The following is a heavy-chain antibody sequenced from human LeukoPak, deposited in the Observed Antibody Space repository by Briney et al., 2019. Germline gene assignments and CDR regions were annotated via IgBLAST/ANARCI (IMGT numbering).Heavy chain of an antibody. J-gene: IGHJ3*02. CDR3: TRGYSGGWVYAFDI. Sequence: GGSLRLSCAVSGSTFSDQYMDWVRQAPGKGLEWLGRIRNKANSYTPDYTALLKGKFIIPRDGSKNSLYLQMNSLKTEDPAVYFCTRGYSGGWVYAFDIWGQGTMVTVSS. CDR1: GSTFSDQY. CDR2: IRNKANSYTP. V-gene: IGHV3-72*01. D-gene: IGHD6-19*01.